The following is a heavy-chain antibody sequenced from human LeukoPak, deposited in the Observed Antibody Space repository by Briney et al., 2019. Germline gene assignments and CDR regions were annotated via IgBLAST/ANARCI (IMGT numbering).Heavy chain of an antibody. CDR3: AREGYYDSSGYYCGY. V-gene: IGHV3-11*01. CDR1: GFTFSDYY. CDR2: ISSSGSTI. J-gene: IGHJ4*02. D-gene: IGHD3-22*01. Sequence: GGSLRLSCAASGFTFSDYYMSWIRQAPGKGLEWVSYISSSGSTIKYADSVKGRFTISRDNAKNSLYLQMSSLRAEDTAVYHCAREGYYDSSGYYCGYWGQGTLVTVSS.